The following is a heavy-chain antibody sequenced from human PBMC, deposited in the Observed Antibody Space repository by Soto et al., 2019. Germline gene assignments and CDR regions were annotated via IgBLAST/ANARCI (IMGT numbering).Heavy chain of an antibody. CDR1: GFTFSSYW. CDR2: IKQDGSEK. Sequence: GGSLRLSCAASGFTFSSYWMSWVRQAPGKGLEWVANIKQDGSEKYYVDSVKGRFTISRDNAKNSLYLQMNSLRAEDTAVYYCARDFNYYYYYMDVWGKGTTVTVSS. J-gene: IGHJ6*03. V-gene: IGHV3-7*01. CDR3: ARDFNYYYYYMDV.